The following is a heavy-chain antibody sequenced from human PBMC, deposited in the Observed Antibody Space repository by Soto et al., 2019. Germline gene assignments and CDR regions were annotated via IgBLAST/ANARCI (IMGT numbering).Heavy chain of an antibody. D-gene: IGHD6-13*01. V-gene: IGHV3-30*18. CDR3: AKDLIAAAGTSHYYYYYGMDV. CDR1: GFTFSSYG. J-gene: IGHJ6*02. CDR2: ISYDGSNK. Sequence: QVQLVESGGGVVQPGRSLRLSCAASGFTFSSYGMHWVRQAPGKGLEWVAVISYDGSNKYYADSVKGRFTISRDNSKNTLYLQMNSLRAEDTAVYYCAKDLIAAAGTSHYYYYYGMDVWGQGTTVTVSS.